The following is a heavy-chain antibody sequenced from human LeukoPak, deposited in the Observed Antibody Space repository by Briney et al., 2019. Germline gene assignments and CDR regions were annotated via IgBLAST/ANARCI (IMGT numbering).Heavy chain of an antibody. CDR3: AKCPKPAMVGY. V-gene: IGHV3-23*01. D-gene: IGHD5-18*01. Sequence: GASLRLSCAASGSTFSSYAMSWVRQAPGKGLEWVSAISGSGGSTYYADSVKGRFTISRDNSKNTLYLQMSSLRAEDTAVYYCAKCPKPAMVGYWGQGTLVTVSS. CDR2: ISGSGGST. J-gene: IGHJ4*02. CDR1: GSTFSSYA.